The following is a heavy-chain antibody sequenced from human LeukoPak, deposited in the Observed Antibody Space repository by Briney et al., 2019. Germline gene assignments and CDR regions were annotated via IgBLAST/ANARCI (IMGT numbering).Heavy chain of an antibody. CDR1: GFTFNHYG. J-gene: IGHJ4*02. CDR2: IWSDGTNK. V-gene: IGHV3-33*01. CDR3: ARDAQRGFDYSNSLQY. Sequence: PGGSLRLSCAAAGFTFNHYGMHWVLQAPGKGLEWVSVIWSDGTNKYYAASVKGRFTISRDDFDKTVYLQMSSLRPDDTGVYYCARDAQRGFDYSNSLQYWGQGTPVTVPT. D-gene: IGHD4-11*01.